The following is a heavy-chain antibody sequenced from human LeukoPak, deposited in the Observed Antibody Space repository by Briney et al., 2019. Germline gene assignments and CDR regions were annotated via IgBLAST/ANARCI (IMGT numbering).Heavy chain of an antibody. D-gene: IGHD3-3*01. CDR3: AREPHPYDFGPS. V-gene: IGHV3-48*03. CDR1: GFTFSSYE. CDR2: ISSSGSNI. Sequence: GGSLRLSCAASGFTFSSYEMNWVRQAPGKGLEWVSYISSSGSNIYYADSVKGRFTISRDNAKNSLYLQMNSLRAEDTAVYYCAREPHPYDFGPSWGQGTLVTVSS. J-gene: IGHJ5*02.